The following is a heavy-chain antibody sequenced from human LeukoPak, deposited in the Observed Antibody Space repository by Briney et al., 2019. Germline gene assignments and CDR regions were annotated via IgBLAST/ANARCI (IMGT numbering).Heavy chain of an antibody. CDR3: ARVVAAAGPRRFDP. Sequence: GGSLRLSCAASGFTFSSYAMSWVRQAPGKGLEWVSYISSSGSTIYYADSVKGRFTISRDNAKNSLYLQMNSLRAEDTAVYYCARVVAAAGPRRFDPWGQGTLVTVSS. V-gene: IGHV3-48*04. D-gene: IGHD6-13*01. J-gene: IGHJ5*02. CDR2: ISSSGSTI. CDR1: GFTFSSYA.